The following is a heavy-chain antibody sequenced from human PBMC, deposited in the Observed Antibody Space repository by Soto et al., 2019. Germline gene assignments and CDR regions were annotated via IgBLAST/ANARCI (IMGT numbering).Heavy chain of an antibody. CDR2: IIPILGIA. CDR3: AILTDSSGY. CDR1: GGTLSSYA. J-gene: IGHJ4*02. D-gene: IGHD3-22*01. Sequence: SVKVSCKASGGTLSSYAISWVRQAPGQGLEWMGRIIPILGIANYAQKFQGRVTITADKSTSTAYMELSSLRSEDTAVYYCAILTDSSGYWGQGTLVTVSS. V-gene: IGHV1-69*04.